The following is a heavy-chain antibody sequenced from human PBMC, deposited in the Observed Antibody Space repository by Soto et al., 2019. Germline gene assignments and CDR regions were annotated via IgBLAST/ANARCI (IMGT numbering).Heavy chain of an antibody. Sequence: ASVKVSCKASGYTFTGYYMHWVRQAPGQGLEWMGWINPNSGGTNYAQKFQGWVTMTRDTSISTAYMELSRLRSDDTAVYYCARDFRSGSYYYYGMDGWGQGTTVTVSS. J-gene: IGHJ6*02. CDR3: ARDFRSGSYYYYGMDG. D-gene: IGHD3-3*01. CDR1: GYTFTGYY. CDR2: INPNSGGT. V-gene: IGHV1-2*04.